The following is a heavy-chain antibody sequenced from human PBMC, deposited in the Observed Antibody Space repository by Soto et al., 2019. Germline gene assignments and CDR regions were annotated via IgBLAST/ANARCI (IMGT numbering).Heavy chain of an antibody. Sequence: GGSLRLSCAASGFTFSSYGMHWVRQAPGKGLEWVAVIWYDGSNKYYADSVKGRFTISRDNSKNTLYLQMNSLRAEDTAVYYCATLGYCTNGVCYTTDYWGQGTLVTVSS. J-gene: IGHJ4*02. D-gene: IGHD2-8*01. CDR3: ATLGYCTNGVCYTTDY. CDR2: IWYDGSNK. V-gene: IGHV3-33*01. CDR1: GFTFSSYG.